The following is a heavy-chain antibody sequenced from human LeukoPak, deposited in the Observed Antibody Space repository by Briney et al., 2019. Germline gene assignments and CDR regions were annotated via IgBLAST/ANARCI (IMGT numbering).Heavy chain of an antibody. CDR2: IYYSGST. V-gene: IGHV4-59*01. J-gene: IGHJ4*02. CDR3: ARGGYYYDRSGYYSTQPVDY. D-gene: IGHD3-22*01. Sequence: PSETLSLTCTVSGXSISSYYWSWIRQPPGKGLEWIGYIYYSGSTNYNPSLKSRVTISVDTSKNQFSLKLSSVTAADTAVYYCARGGYYYDRSGYYSTQPVDYWGQGTLVTVSS. CDR1: GXSISSYY.